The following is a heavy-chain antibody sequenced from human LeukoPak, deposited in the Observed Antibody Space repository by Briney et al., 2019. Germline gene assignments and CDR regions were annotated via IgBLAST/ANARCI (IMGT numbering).Heavy chain of an antibody. CDR2: IYYSGST. D-gene: IGHD6-13*01. V-gene: IGHV4-39*01. CDR3: ARLDSSSWFFAS. Sequence: SETLSLTCTVSGGSISSNSYYWGWIRQAPGKGLEWIGSIYYSGSTYYNPSLKSRVTISIDTSKNQFSLNLSSVTAADTAVYYCARLDSSSWFFASWGQGTPVTISS. CDR1: GGSISSNSYY. J-gene: IGHJ4*02.